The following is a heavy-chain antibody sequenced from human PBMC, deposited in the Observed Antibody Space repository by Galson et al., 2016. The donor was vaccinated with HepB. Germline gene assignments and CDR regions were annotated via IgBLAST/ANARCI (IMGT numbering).Heavy chain of an antibody. J-gene: IGHJ4*02. CDR3: VPESQETESYSGY. Sequence: SLRLSCAVSGFTFSGYAMHWVRQAPGKGLEWVANIDADGSEKYYLDSVTGRFTISRDNVKNSIYLQMNSLRVEDTAVYYCVPESQETESYSGYWGQGALVTVSS. V-gene: IGHV3-7*01. D-gene: IGHD2-21*01. CDR1: GFTFSGYA. CDR2: IDADGSEK.